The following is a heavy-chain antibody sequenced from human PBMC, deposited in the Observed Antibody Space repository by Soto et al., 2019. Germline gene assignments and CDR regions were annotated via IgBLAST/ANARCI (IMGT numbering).Heavy chain of an antibody. Sequence: ASVKVSCKASGYTFTGYYMHWVRQAPGQGLEWMGWINPNSGGTNYAQKFQGWVTMTRDTSISTAYMELSRLRSDDTAVYYCARGEVYHYGMDVWGQGTTVTVSS. CDR2: INPNSGGT. CDR3: ARGEVYHYGMDV. V-gene: IGHV1-2*04. J-gene: IGHJ6*02. CDR1: GYTFTGYY.